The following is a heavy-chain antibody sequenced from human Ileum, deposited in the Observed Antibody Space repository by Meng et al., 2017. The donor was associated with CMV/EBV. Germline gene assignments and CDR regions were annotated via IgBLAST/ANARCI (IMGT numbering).Heavy chain of an antibody. CDR1: GYIFPNYW. CDR3: AKAGDGYNTFDY. CDR2: IDPGKSNT. J-gene: IGHJ4*02. Sequence: QASGYIFPNYWIGWVRQMPGKGLEWMGIIDPGKSNTRYSPSFYGQVTFSADRSINTAYLQWSSLKASDTAIYYCAKAGDGYNTFDYWGQGTLVTVSS. V-gene: IGHV5-51*01. D-gene: IGHD5-24*01.